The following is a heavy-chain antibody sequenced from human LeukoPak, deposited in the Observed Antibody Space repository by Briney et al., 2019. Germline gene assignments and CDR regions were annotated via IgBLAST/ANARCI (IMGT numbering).Heavy chain of an antibody. CDR3: ARAVVAAAGRGAFDI. J-gene: IGHJ3*02. CDR2: ISSSSSYI. V-gene: IGHV3-21*01. CDR1: GFTFSSYS. Sequence: GGSLRLSCAASGFTFSSYSMNWVRQAPGKGLEWVSSISSSSSYIYYADSVKGRFTISRDNAKNSLYLQMNSLRAEDTAVYYCARAVVAAAGRGAFDIWGQGTMVTVSS. D-gene: IGHD6-13*01.